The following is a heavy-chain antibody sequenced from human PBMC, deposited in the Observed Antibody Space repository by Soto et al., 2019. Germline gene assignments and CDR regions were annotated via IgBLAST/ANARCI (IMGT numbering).Heavy chain of an antibody. D-gene: IGHD2-15*01. CDR2: IYYSGST. V-gene: IGHV4-31*03. Sequence: PSETLSLTCTVSGGSISSGGYYWSWIRQHPGKGLEWIGYIYYSGSTYYNPSLKSRVTISVDTSKNQFSLKLSSVTAADTAVYYCARDQRGYCSGGSCYLAGYYYGMDVWGQGTTVTVSS. CDR1: GGSISSGGYY. CDR3: ARDQRGYCSGGSCYLAGYYYGMDV. J-gene: IGHJ6*02.